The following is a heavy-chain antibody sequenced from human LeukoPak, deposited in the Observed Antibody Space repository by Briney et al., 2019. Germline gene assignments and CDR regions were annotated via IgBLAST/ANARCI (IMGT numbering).Heavy chain of an antibody. V-gene: IGHV1-69*13. CDR2: IIPIFGTA. CDR3: ARQTQGRSAFDI. CDR1: GGTFSSYA. Sequence: SVKVSCKASGGTFSSYAISWVRQAPGQGLEWVGWIIPIFGTANYAQKFQGRVTITADESTSTAYMELSSLRSEDTAVYYCARQTQGRSAFDIWGQGTVVTVSS. J-gene: IGHJ3*02.